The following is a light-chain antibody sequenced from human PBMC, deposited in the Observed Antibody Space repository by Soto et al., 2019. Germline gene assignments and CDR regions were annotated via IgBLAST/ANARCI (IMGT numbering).Light chain of an antibody. CDR2: DAS. CDR1: QSVSSY. V-gene: IGKV3-11*01. Sequence: EIVLTQSPATLSLSPGERATLSCRASQSVSSYLAWYHQKPGQAPRLLIYDASSRATGIPARFSGSGSGTYCTLTISSLEPEDFARYYWQHRTQWRGLTFGGGTKVEIK. CDR3: QHRTQWRGLT. J-gene: IGKJ4*01.